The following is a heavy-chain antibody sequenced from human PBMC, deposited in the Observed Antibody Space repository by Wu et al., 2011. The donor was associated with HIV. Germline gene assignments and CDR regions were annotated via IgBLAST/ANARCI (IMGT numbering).Heavy chain of an antibody. J-gene: IGHJ6*02. Sequence: EAKMPGASVSLSSQGVSESPPPPSYIHWVRQAPGQGLDWLGVVNPSGSNIRIAQKFQGRVTMTRDTSTSTVFLQLTSLTTDDTAMYFCAEVSANGGGGSALDVWGQGTRVTVSS. V-gene: IGHV1-46*01. D-gene: IGHD4-23*01. CDR2: VNPSGSNI. CDR3: AEVSANGGGGSALDV. CDR1: ESPPPPSY.